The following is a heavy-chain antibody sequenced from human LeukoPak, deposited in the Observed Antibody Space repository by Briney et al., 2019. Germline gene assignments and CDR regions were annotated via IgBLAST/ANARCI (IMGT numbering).Heavy chain of an antibody. Sequence: SVEVSCKASGGTFSSYAISWVRQAPGQGLEWMGRIIPIFGTANYAQKFQGRVTITTDESTSTAYMELSSLRSEDTAVYYCARRVAVAGTNWFDPWGQGTLVTVSS. D-gene: IGHD6-19*01. CDR2: IIPIFGTA. CDR3: ARRVAVAGTNWFDP. J-gene: IGHJ5*02. CDR1: GGTFSSYA. V-gene: IGHV1-69*05.